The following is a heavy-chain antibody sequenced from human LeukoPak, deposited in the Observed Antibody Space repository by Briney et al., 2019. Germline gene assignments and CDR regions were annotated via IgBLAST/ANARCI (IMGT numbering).Heavy chain of an antibody. D-gene: IGHD4-17*01. Sequence: GGSLRVPYLPSVFSFHRHWRLRLDQVPGAGREGPSVINSDGSDTTYADSVKGRLTISRDNAKNTFYLQMNSLRAEDTAVYYCAGVGDYSGDYVRFDSWGQGTLVTVSS. J-gene: IGHJ4*02. V-gene: IGHV3-74*01. CDR3: AGVGDYSGDYVRFDS. CDR1: VFSFHRHW. CDR2: INSDGSDT.